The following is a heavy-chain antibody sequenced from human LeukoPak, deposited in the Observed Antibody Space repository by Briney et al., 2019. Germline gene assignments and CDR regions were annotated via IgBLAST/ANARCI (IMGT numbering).Heavy chain of an antibody. CDR3: ARNDPYAFDI. CDR1: GGSISSGGYY. CDR2: IYYSGST. Sequence: PSQTLSLTCTVSGGSISSGGYYWSWIRQHPGKGLEWIGYIYYSGSTYYSPSLRSRVTISVDTSKKQFSLKLSSVTAADTAVYFCARNDPYAFDIWGQGTVVTVSS. V-gene: IGHV4-31*03. J-gene: IGHJ3*02. D-gene: IGHD1-1*01.